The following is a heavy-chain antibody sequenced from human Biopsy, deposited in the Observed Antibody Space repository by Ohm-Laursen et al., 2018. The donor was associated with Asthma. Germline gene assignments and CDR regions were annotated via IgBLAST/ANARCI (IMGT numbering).Heavy chain of an antibody. Sequence: ASVKVSCKTSGYTFNSAGITWVRQAPGQGLEWMGWISVYNGNTKVAQKLQDRVTMITDTSTSTAYMELRSLGSDDTAVYFCARAVDYSYYYGIDVWGQGTTVTVS. CDR3: ARAVDYSYYYGIDV. V-gene: IGHV1-18*01. J-gene: IGHJ6*02. CDR2: ISVYNGNT. D-gene: IGHD4-23*01. CDR1: GYTFNSAG.